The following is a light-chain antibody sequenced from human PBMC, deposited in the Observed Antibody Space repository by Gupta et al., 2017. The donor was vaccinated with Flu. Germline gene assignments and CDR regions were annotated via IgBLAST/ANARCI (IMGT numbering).Light chain of an antibody. CDR1: SSNIGSNY. CDR2: RNN. CDR3: AAWDDSLSGWV. Sequence: QSVLTQPPSASGTPGQRVTISCSGSSSNIGSNYVYWYQQLPGTAPKLLIYRNNQRPSGVPDRFSGSKSGTSASLAISGRRDEDEADYYCAAWDDSLSGWVLGGGTKRTVL. V-gene: IGLV1-47*01. J-gene: IGLJ3*02.